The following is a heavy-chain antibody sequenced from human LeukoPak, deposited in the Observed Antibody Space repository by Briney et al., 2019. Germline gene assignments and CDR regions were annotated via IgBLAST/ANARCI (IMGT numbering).Heavy chain of an antibody. CDR2: IYHSGST. D-gene: IGHD1-26*01. Sequence: SETLSLTCTVSGYSISSGYYWGWIRQPPGKGLEWIGSIYHSGSTYYNPSLKSRVTISVDTSKNQFSLKLSSVTAADTAVYYCARHSGSCYDAFDIWGQGTMVTVSS. J-gene: IGHJ3*02. V-gene: IGHV4-38-2*02. CDR1: GYSISSGYY. CDR3: ARHSGSCYDAFDI.